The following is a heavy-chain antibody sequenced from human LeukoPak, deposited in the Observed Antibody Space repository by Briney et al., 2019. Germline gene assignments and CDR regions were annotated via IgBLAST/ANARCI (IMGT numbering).Heavy chain of an antibody. CDR2: IYHSGST. D-gene: IGHD2-15*01. V-gene: IGHV4-38-2*01. Sequence: PSETLSLTCAVSGYSISGGYYWGWIRQPPGKGLEWIGSIYHSGSTYYNPSLKSRVTISVDTSKNQSSLKLSSVTAADTAVYYCARSPDCSGGSCYLTDGNWFDPWGQGTLVAVSS. J-gene: IGHJ5*02. CDR1: GYSISGGYY. CDR3: ARSPDCSGGSCYLTDGNWFDP.